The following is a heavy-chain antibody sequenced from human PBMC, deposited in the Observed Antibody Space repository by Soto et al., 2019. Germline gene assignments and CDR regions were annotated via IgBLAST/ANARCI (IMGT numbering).Heavy chain of an antibody. CDR1: GFTFDDFA. D-gene: IGHD4-17*01. CDR2: VNWGSDTT. Sequence: EVHLEESGGAVVQPGGSLRLSCAASGFTFDDFAMCWVRQVPGKGLEWISLVNWGSDTTFYAESVKGRFIISRDNTKNSVYLQMTSLRSEDSAIYYCAKGATVTTHYQYYGMDVWGQGTTVTVSS. J-gene: IGHJ6*02. V-gene: IGHV3-43D*04. CDR3: AKGATVTTHYQYYGMDV.